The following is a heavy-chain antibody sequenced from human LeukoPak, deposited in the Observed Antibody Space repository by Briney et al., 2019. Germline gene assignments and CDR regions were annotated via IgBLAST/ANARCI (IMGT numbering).Heavy chain of an antibody. V-gene: IGHV3-9*03. D-gene: IGHD5-18*01. Sequence: PGGSLRLSCAASGFTFDDYAMHWVRQAPGKGLEWVSGISWNSGSIGYADSVKGRFTISRDNAKNSLYLQMNSLRAEDMALYYCATASRIQLWSPFDYWGQGTLVTVSS. CDR3: ATASRIQLWSPFDY. CDR1: GFTFDDYA. CDR2: ISWNSGSI. J-gene: IGHJ4*02.